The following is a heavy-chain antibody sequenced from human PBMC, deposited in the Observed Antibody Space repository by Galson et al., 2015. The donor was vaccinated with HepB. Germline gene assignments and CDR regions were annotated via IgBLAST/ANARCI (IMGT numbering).Heavy chain of an antibody. CDR2: IYPGDSDT. CDR3: ARLGATTVTIGRHGMDV. Sequence: QSGAEVKKPGESLKISCKGSGYSFANHWIGWVRQMPGKGLEWMGIIYPGDSDTRYSPSFQGQVTISADKSISTAFLQWSSLKASDTARYYCARLGATTVTIGRHGMDVWGQGTTVTVSS. CDR1: GYSFANHW. J-gene: IGHJ6*02. V-gene: IGHV5-51*01. D-gene: IGHD4-11*01.